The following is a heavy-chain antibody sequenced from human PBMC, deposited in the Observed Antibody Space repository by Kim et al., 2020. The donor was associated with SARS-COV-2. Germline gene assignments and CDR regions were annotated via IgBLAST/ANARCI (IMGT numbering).Heavy chain of an antibody. D-gene: IGHD1-1*01. V-gene: IGHV4-39*01. CDR3: ARLNWNDVSGAFDI. J-gene: IGHJ3*02. Sequence: NPPLQSRVTISVDTSKNQFSLKLSSVTAADTAVYYCARLNWNDVSGAFDIWGQGTMVTVSS.